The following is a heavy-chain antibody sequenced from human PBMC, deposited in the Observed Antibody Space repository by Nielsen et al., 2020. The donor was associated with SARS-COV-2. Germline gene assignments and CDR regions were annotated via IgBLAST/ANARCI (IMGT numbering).Heavy chain of an antibody. CDR2: IIPILGIA. Sequence: WVRQAPGQGLEEKRRIIPILGIANYAQKFQGRVTITADKSTSTAYMELSSLRSEDTAVYYCARPITYYYDSSGYPDAFDIWGQGTMVTVSS. CDR3: ARPITYYYDSSGYPDAFDI. D-gene: IGHD3-22*01. J-gene: IGHJ3*02. V-gene: IGHV1-69*02.